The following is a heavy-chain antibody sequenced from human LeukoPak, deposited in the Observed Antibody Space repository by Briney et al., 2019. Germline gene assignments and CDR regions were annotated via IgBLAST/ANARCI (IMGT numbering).Heavy chain of an antibody. Sequence: PGGSLRLSCAASGFTFSSYAMSWVRQAPGKGLEWVANIKQDGSENYYVDSVKGRFTISRDNAKNSLYLQMNSLRAEDTAVYYCARDWVVIAATGFDYWGQGTLATVSS. CDR2: IKQDGSEN. J-gene: IGHJ4*02. D-gene: IGHD2-15*01. CDR1: GFTFSSYA. V-gene: IGHV3-7*01. CDR3: ARDWVVIAATGFDY.